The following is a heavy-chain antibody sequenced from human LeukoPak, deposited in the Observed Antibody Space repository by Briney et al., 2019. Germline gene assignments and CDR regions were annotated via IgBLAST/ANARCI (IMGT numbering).Heavy chain of an antibody. Sequence: PGASVKVSCKASGYTFTSYDIYWVRQATGQGLEWMGWMNPNSGNTGYAQKFQGRVTMTRNTSISTAYMELSSLRSEDTAVYYCAREEEAAAATGDYWGQGTLVTVSS. V-gene: IGHV1-8*01. CDR3: AREEEAAAATGDY. J-gene: IGHJ4*02. CDR2: MNPNSGNT. CDR1: GYTFTSYD. D-gene: IGHD6-13*01.